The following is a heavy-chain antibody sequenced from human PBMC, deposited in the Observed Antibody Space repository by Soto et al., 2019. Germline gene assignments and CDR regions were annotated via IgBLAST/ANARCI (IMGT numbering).Heavy chain of an antibody. CDR3: AKLRAITIFGVGSRFDP. CDR1: GYTFTSYG. V-gene: IGHV1-18*01. CDR2: ISAYNGNT. J-gene: IGHJ5*02. Sequence: QVQLVQSGAEVKKPGASVKVSCKASGYTFTSYGISWVRQAPGQGLEWMGWISAYNGNTNYAQKLQGRVTRTTDTSTSTAYVGLRSLRFDDTAVYYCAKLRAITIFGVGSRFDPWGQGTLVTVSS. D-gene: IGHD3-3*01.